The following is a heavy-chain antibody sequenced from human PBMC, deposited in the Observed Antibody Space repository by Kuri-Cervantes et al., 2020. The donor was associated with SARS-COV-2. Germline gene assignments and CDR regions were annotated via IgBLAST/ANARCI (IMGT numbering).Heavy chain of an antibody. Sequence: GGSLRLSCAASGFTLRNYWMHWVRQAPGKGLVWVARVNPEAEGSKTNYAGSVMGRFTISRDTAKNTLELQMNSLRAEDTAVYYCTMSPQSDIGGPRNYYYYGMDVWGQGTTVTVSS. CDR3: TMSPQSDIGGPRNYYYYGMDV. D-gene: IGHD3-10*02. V-gene: IGHV3-74*01. CDR2: VNPEAEGSKT. J-gene: IGHJ6*02. CDR1: GFTLRNYW.